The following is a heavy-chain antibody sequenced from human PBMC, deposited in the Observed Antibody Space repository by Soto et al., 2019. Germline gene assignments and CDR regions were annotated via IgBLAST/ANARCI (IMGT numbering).Heavy chain of an antibody. Sequence: ESLCRACPVSGGSISSSSYYWGWIRQPPGKGLEWIGSIYYSGSTYYNPSLKSRVTISVDTSKNQFSLKLSSVTAADTAVYYCARLRGSYFLYYGMDVWGQGTKVTVYS. V-gene: IGHV4-39*01. CDR3: ARLRGSYFLYYGMDV. CDR2: IYYSGST. J-gene: IGHJ6*02. D-gene: IGHD1-26*01. CDR1: GGSISSSSYY.